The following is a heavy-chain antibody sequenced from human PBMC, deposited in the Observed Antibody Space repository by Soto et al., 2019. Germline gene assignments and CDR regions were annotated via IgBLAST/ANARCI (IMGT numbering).Heavy chain of an antibody. CDR2: ISYDGRNK. J-gene: IGHJ4*02. CDR1: GFTFSSYG. CDR3: AKHREGGASSFDY. D-gene: IGHD1-26*01. V-gene: IGHV3-30*18. Sequence: QVQLVESGGGVVQPGRSLRLSCAASGFTFSSYGMHWVRQAPGKGLEWVAVISYDGRNKYYADSVKGRFTISRDNSNNPLYMQMNSLRADDTAVYYCAKHREGGASSFDYWGQGTLVTLST.